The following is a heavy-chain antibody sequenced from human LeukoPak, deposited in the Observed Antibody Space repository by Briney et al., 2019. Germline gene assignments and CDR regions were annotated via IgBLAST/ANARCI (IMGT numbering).Heavy chain of an antibody. J-gene: IGHJ4*02. CDR2: FDPEDGET. CDR3: ATDLTYYGSGSYNY. CDR1: GYTLTELS. Sequence: GASVKVSCKVSGYTLTELSMHWVRQAPGEGLEWMGGFDPEDGETIYAQKFQGRVTMTEDTSTDTAYMELSSLRSEDTAVYYCATDLTYYGSGSYNYWGQGTLVTVSS. D-gene: IGHD3-10*01. V-gene: IGHV1-24*01.